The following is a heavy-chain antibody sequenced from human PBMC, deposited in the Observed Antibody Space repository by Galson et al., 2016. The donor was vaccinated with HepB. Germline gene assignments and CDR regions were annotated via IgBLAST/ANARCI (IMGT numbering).Heavy chain of an antibody. CDR2: IYYSGLT. CDR1: GGSLSPYY. CDR3: ARRSDDAYASGSLDS. D-gene: IGHD3-10*01. J-gene: IGHJ5*01. V-gene: IGHV4-59*08. Sequence: ETLSLTCSVSGGSLSPYYWSWIRQPPGKGLEWIGYIYYSGLTNYSPSLESRVSISVDMSKNQFSLKLTSVTAADTAVYYCARRSDDAYASGSLDSWGQGTLVTVSS.